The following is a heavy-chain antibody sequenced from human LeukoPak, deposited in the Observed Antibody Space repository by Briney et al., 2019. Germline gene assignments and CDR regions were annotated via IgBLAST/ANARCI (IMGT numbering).Heavy chain of an antibody. Sequence: GGSLRLSCAASGFTFSSYSMNWVRQAPGGGLEWVSYISSSSSNIYYADSVKGRFTISRDNGKNSLYLQMNSLRAEDTAVYYCVRDSRGEYYDFWSDFDYWGQGTLVTVSS. CDR1: GFTFSSYS. V-gene: IGHV3-48*01. CDR2: ISSSSSNI. CDR3: VRDSRGEYYDFWSDFDY. D-gene: IGHD3-3*01. J-gene: IGHJ4*02.